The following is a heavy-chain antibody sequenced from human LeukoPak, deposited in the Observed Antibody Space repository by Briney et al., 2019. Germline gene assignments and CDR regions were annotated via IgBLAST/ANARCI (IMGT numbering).Heavy chain of an antibody. D-gene: IGHD3-3*01. J-gene: IGHJ6*04. CDR2: IDNGGST. CDR1: GGSISRAGYY. CDR3: ARGGEFWDLLFYQRG. V-gene: IGHV4-61*02. Sequence: SQTLSLTCTVSGGSISRAGYYWSWIRQPAGKGLEWIGRIDNGGSTNYNPSLQSRVTISADTSKNQFSLKLTSVTAADTAVYYCARGGEFWDLLFYQRGWGKGTTVTVSS.